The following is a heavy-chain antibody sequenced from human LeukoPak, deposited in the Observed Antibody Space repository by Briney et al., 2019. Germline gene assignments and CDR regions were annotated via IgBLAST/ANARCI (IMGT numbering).Heavy chain of an antibody. V-gene: IGHV1-2*02. CDR3: ARDGDSSGYPASSSSRLDP. CDR1: GYTFTGQH. CDR2: INPNSGGT. Sequence: GASVKVSCKASGYTFTGQHMHWVRQAPGQGLEWMGWINPNSGGTKYAQKFQGRVTMTRDTSISTAYMELTSLRSDDTAVYYCARDGDSSGYPASSSSRLDPWGQGTLVTASS. D-gene: IGHD3-22*01. J-gene: IGHJ5*02.